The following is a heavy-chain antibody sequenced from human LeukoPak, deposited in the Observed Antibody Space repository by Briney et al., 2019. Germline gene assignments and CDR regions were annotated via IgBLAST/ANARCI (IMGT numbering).Heavy chain of an antibody. Sequence: GGSLRLSCEASGFTFNNYAMHWVRQAPGKGLEWVSGISSSGSFIFYAASVKGRFTLSRDNARNSLSLQMNSLRAEDTAVYYCGSLDSREDSTSRWGPLDIWGQGTMVTVSS. CDR3: GSLDSREDSTSRWGPLDI. D-gene: IGHD2-2*01. CDR2: ISSSGSFI. J-gene: IGHJ3*02. V-gene: IGHV3-21*01. CDR1: GFTFNNYA.